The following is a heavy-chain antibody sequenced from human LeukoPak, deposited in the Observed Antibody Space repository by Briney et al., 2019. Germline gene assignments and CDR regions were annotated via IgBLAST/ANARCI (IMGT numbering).Heavy chain of an antibody. V-gene: IGHV3-11*06. CDR1: GFTFSDYY. CDR3: ARGGRGEAVARSPPNY. D-gene: IGHD6-19*01. CDR2: ISSSSSYT. Sequence: GGSLRLSCAASGFTFSDYYMSWIRQAPGKGLEWVSYISSSSSYTNYADSVKGRFTISRDNSKNTLYLQMNSLRAEDTAVYYCARGGRGEAVARSPPNYWGQGTLVTVSS. J-gene: IGHJ4*02.